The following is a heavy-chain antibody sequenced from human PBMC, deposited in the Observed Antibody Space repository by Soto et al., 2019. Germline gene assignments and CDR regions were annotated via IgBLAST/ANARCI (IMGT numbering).Heavy chain of an antibody. J-gene: IGHJ6*02. CDR3: ARAGVEYYYYGMDV. V-gene: IGHV6-1*01. CDR2: TYYRSKWYN. CDR1: GDSVSSNSAA. Sequence: SQTRSLPCAISGDSVSSNSAAWNWIRQSPSRGLEWLGRTYYRSKWYNDYAVSVRSRITINPDTSKNQFSLQLNSVTPEDTAVYYCARAGVEYYYYGMDVWGQGTTVTVSS.